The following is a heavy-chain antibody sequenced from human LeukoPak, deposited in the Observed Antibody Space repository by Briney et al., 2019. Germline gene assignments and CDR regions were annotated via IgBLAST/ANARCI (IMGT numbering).Heavy chain of an antibody. J-gene: IGHJ4*02. Sequence: SETLSLTCTVSGGSISSSSYYWGWIRQPPGKGLEWIGSIYYSGSTYYNPSLKSRVTISVDTSKNQSSLKLSSVTAADTAVYYCARATSGYLLEYWGQGTLVTVSS. V-gene: IGHV4-39*07. D-gene: IGHD5-18*01. CDR2: IYYSGST. CDR1: GGSISSSSYY. CDR3: ARATSGYLLEY.